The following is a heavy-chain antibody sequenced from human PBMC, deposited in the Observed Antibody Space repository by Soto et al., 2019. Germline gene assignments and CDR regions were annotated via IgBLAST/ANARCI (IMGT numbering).Heavy chain of an antibody. J-gene: IGHJ3*02. V-gene: IGHV3-33*01. CDR2: IWYDGSNK. Sequence: LRLSCAASGFTFSSYGMHWVRQAPGKGLEWVAVIWYDGSNKYYADSVKGRFTISRDNSKNTLYLQMNSLRAEDTAVYYCARDWGDYYDSSGYSHAFDIWGQGTMVTVSS. D-gene: IGHD3-22*01. CDR3: ARDWGDYYDSSGYSHAFDI. CDR1: GFTFSSYG.